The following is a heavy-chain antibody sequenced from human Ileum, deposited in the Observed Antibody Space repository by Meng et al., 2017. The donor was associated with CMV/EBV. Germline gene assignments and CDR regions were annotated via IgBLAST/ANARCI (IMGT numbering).Heavy chain of an antibody. J-gene: IGHJ4*02. Sequence: HVPLQEAGPGLVDASDTPSLPCSVSGDSLSKYFWTWIRRPAGKGLEWIGRIYTSGSTNYNPSLKSRVTMSVDTSKNQFSLKLTSVTAADTAVYFCARESAAAGRGEDYWGQGTLVTVSS. CDR1: GDSLSKYF. D-gene: IGHD6-13*01. CDR2: IYTSGST. V-gene: IGHV4-4*07. CDR3: ARESAAAGRGEDY.